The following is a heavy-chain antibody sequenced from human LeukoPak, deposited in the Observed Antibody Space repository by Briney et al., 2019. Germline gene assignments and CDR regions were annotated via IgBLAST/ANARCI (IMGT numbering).Heavy chain of an antibody. CDR1: GLTVSSNY. CDR2: IHSGGNT. J-gene: IGHJ4*02. V-gene: IGHV3-53*01. Sequence: GGSLRLSCTVSGLTVSSNYMSWVRQAPGKGLQWVSVIHSGGNTYYADSVKGRFTISRDASKNTLYLQMNSLRAEDTAVYYCAREDQLLSSDYWGQGTLVTVSS. D-gene: IGHD2-2*01. CDR3: AREDQLLSSDY.